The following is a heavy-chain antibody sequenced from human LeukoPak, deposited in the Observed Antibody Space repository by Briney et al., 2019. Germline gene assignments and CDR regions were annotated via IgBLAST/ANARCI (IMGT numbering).Heavy chain of an antibody. V-gene: IGHV4-39*07. J-gene: IGHJ4*02. Sequence: SETLSLTCTVSGGSISSSSYYWGWIRQPPGKGLEWIGSIYYSGSTYYNPSLKSRVTISVDTSKNQFSLKLSSVTAADTAVYYCARDGVAAAGTSLDYWGQGTLVTVSS. D-gene: IGHD6-13*01. CDR3: ARDGVAAAGTSLDY. CDR2: IYYSGST. CDR1: GGSISSSSYY.